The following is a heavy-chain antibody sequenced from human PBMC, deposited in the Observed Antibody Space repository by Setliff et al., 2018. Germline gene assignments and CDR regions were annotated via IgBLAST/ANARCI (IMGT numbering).Heavy chain of an antibody. Sequence: SETLSLTCAVSGFSITSGYYWGWIRQSPGKGPEWIGNIFQSGITFYNPSLKSRVTMSLDTSKSQFSLKLRSVTAADTAVYYCARLGGLLVATMPFDYWGPGTLVTVSS. D-gene: IGHD5-12*01. J-gene: IGHJ4*02. CDR1: GFSITSGYY. CDR3: ARLGGLLVATMPFDY. V-gene: IGHV4-38-2*01. CDR2: IFQSGIT.